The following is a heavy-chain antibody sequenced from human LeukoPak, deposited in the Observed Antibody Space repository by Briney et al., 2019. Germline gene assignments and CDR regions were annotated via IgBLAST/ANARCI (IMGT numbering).Heavy chain of an antibody. CDR3: ARYQSLRELWLRNWFDP. Sequence: SVKVSCKASGGTFSSYAISWVRQAPGQGLEWMGGIIPIFGTANYAQKFQGRVTITADESTSTAYMELSSLRSEDTAVYYCARYQSLRELWLRNWFDPWGQGTLVTVSS. CDR1: GGTFSSYA. V-gene: IGHV1-69*13. D-gene: IGHD5-18*01. CDR2: IIPIFGTA. J-gene: IGHJ5*02.